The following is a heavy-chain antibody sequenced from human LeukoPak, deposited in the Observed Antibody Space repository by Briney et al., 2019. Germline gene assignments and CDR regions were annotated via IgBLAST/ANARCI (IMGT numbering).Heavy chain of an antibody. Sequence: GASVKVSCKASGYTFTSYYMHWVRQAPGQGLEWMGWINPNSGGTNYAQKFQGRVTMTRDTSISTAYMELSRLRSDDTAVYYCARLDIAAAGTEFDYWGQGTLVTVSS. J-gene: IGHJ4*02. D-gene: IGHD6-13*01. CDR3: ARLDIAAAGTEFDY. CDR2: INPNSGGT. V-gene: IGHV1-2*02. CDR1: GYTFTSYY.